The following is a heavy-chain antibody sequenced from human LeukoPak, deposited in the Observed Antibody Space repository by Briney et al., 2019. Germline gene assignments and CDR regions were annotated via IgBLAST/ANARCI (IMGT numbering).Heavy chain of an antibody. Sequence: ASVKVSCKASGYTFTSYGISWVRQAPGQGLEWMGWISAYNGNTNYAQKLQGRVTMTTDTSTSTAYMELRSLRSDDTAVYYCAKLGGFFDTSAKRYFQHWGQGTLVTVSS. J-gene: IGHJ1*01. V-gene: IGHV1-18*01. CDR2: ISAYNGNT. CDR3: AKLGGFFDTSAKRYFQH. D-gene: IGHD3-22*01. CDR1: GYTFTSYG.